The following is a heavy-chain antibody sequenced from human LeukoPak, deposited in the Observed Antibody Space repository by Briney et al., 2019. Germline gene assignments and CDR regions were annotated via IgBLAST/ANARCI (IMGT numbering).Heavy chain of an antibody. D-gene: IGHD6-13*01. CDR2: IYYSGST. J-gene: IGHJ4*02. V-gene: IGHV4-59*01. CDR1: GGSISSYY. CDR3: AREDSRLFDY. Sequence: PSETLSLTCTVSGGSISSYYWSWIRQPPGKGLEWIGYIYYSGSTNYNPSLKSRVTISVDTSKNQFSLKLSSVTAADTAVYYCAREDSRLFDYWGQGTLVTVSS.